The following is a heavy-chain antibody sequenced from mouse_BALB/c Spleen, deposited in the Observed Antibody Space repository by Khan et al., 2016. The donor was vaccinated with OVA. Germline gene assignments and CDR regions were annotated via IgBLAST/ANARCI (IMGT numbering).Heavy chain of an antibody. CDR3: ARLVEI. CDR2: IWAGGRT. J-gene: IGHJ2*01. Sequence: QIQLVQSGPGLVEPSQSLSITCTVSGFSLNSYGVHWVRQPPGKGLEWLGVIWAGGRTNYNSALMSRLSISKDKVKSQIFLKNYGLQTDDTAKDSCARLVEIWGQGTTPTVSS. V-gene: IGHV2-9*02. CDR1: GFSLNSYG.